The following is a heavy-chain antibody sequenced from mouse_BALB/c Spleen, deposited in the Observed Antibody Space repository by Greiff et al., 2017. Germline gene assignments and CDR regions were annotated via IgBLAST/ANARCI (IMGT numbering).Heavy chain of an antibody. D-gene: IGHD2-4*01. CDR2: IYPGGGYT. V-gene: IGHV1-63*02. CDR1: GYTFTNYW. J-gene: IGHJ4*01. Sequence: QVQLKESGAELVRPGTSVKISCKASGYTFTNYWLGWVKQRPGHGLEWIGDIYPGGGYTNYNEKFKGKATLTADTSSSTAYMQLSSLTSEDSAVYFCAKIYYDYDGYAMDYWGQGTSVTVSS. CDR3: AKIYYDYDGYAMDY.